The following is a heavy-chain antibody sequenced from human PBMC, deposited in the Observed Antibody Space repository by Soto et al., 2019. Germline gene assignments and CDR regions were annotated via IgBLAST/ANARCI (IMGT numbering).Heavy chain of an antibody. CDR1: GFTFSRYR. D-gene: IGHD3-10*01. CDR3: ARNLRFGEDYYYYRMDV. J-gene: IGHJ6*02. Sequence: WVSLRLPCSASGFTFSRYRMHWVRQAPGTGLVWVSRINSDGSSTSYAASVKRRFTISRDNAKNTLYLQMNSLRAEDTAVYYCARNLRFGEDYYYYRMDVWGQGTTVTDSS. V-gene: IGHV3-74*01. CDR2: INSDGSST.